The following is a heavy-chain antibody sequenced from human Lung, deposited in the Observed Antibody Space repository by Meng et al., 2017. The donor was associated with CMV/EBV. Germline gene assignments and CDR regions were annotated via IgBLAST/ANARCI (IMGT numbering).Heavy chain of an antibody. CDR3: ARGGYDYVWGSREY. CDR1: RFTFSAYE. CDR2: IGGSGGPI. Sequence: GESLKISCAASRFTFSAYEMNWVRQAPGKGLEWVSYIGGSGGPINYADSVRGRFTISRNNARNSLYLQMNSLRAEDTAVYYCARGGYDYVWGSREYWGQGKXVTVAS. J-gene: IGHJ4*02. V-gene: IGHV3-48*03. D-gene: IGHD3-16*01.